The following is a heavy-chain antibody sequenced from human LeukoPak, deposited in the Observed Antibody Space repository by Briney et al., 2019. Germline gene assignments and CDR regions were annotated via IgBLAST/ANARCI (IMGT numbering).Heavy chain of an antibody. CDR3: AKGRQYSGSYDAFDI. V-gene: IGHV3-23*01. J-gene: IGHJ3*02. CDR1: GFTFSRYA. D-gene: IGHD1-26*01. CDR2: ISGGGGST. Sequence: GGSLRLSCAASGFTFSRYAMSWVRQAPGKGLEWVSGISGGGGSTYYADSVKGRLTISRDNSKNTLYLQVNSLRAEDTAVYYCAKGRQYSGSYDAFDIWGQGTMVTVSS.